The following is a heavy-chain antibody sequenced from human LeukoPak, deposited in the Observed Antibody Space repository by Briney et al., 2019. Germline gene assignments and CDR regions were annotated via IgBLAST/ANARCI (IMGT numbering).Heavy chain of an antibody. Sequence: GGSLRLSCAASGFMFSDYYTTWIRQAPGKGLGWVSYITTSGNTIHYADSVKGRFTISRDNAKNSLYLQMNSLRAEDSAVYYCVSVYSVNHYGTDYWGQGTLVTVSS. CDR2: ITTSGNTI. V-gene: IGHV3-11*04. J-gene: IGHJ4*02. CDR3: VSVYSVNHYGTDY. D-gene: IGHD1-26*01. CDR1: GFMFSDYY.